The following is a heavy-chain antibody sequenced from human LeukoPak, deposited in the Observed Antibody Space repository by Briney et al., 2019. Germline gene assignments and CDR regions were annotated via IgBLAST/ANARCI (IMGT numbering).Heavy chain of an antibody. CDR3: AKATGYLL. J-gene: IGHJ4*02. V-gene: IGHV3-23*01. CDR1: AFTFSNYA. CDR2: ISNSDSCT. D-gene: IGHD1-14*01. Sequence: TGGSLRLSCGASAFTFSNYAMSWVRGAPGKVLEWVSTISNSDSCTFYADSVKGLFTISRDNSENTLYLQMNSLRAEDTAVYYCAKATGYLLWGQGTLVIVSS.